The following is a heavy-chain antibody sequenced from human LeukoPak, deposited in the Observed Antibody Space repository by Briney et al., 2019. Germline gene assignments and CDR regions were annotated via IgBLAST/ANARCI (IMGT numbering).Heavy chain of an antibody. D-gene: IGHD4-17*01. CDR1: GFTFSSYG. CDR3: AREWGGGTVTTFDY. V-gene: IGHV3-30*03. CDR2: ISYDGSNK. J-gene: IGHJ4*02. Sequence: GGSLRLSCAASGFTFSSYGMHWVRQAPGKGLEWVAVISYDGSNKYYADSVKGRFTISRDNSKNTLYLQMNSLRAEDTAVYYCAREWGGGTVTTFDYWGQGTLVTVSS.